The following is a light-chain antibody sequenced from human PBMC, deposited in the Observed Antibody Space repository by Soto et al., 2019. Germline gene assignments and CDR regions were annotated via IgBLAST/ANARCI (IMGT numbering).Light chain of an antibody. CDR2: EVS. Sequence: QSVLTQPASVSGSPGQSITISCNGTSSDVGGHDYVSWYQQHPGKAPKLTIFEVSNRPSGVSNRFSGSKSGNTASLTISGPQAEDEADYYCSSYTDSNSFYVFGSGTKVTVL. CDR1: SSDVGGHDY. J-gene: IGLJ1*01. CDR3: SSYTDSNSFYV. V-gene: IGLV2-14*01.